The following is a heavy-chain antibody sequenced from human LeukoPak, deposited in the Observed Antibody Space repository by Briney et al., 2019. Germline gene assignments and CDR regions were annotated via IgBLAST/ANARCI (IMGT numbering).Heavy chain of an antibody. CDR2: IYYSGST. CDR3: ARGKGAFDI. CDR1: GGSISSYY. J-gene: IGHJ3*02. Sequence: SETLSLTCTVSGGSISSYYWSWIRQPPGKGLEWIGHIYYSGSTNYSPSLKSRVTISVDTSKNQFSLKLSSVTAADTAVYYCARGKGAFDIWGQGTMVTVSS. V-gene: IGHV4-59*01.